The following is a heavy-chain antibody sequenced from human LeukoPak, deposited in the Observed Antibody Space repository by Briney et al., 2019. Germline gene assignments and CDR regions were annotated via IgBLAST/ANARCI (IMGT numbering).Heavy chain of an antibody. CDR1: GFTFSNYW. D-gene: IGHD3-10*01. Sequence: GGSLRLSCVVSGFTFSNYWMSWVRQAPGQGLEWVANINQDGRVKYYLDSVKGRFTISRDNAKNSLYLQMNSLRAEDTAIYYCARDSQASWTYSVGYWGQGTLVTVSS. J-gene: IGHJ4*02. V-gene: IGHV3-7*05. CDR2: INQDGRVK. CDR3: ARDSQASWTYSVGY.